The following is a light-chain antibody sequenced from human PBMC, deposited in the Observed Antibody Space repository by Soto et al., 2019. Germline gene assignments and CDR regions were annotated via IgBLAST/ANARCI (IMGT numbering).Light chain of an antibody. CDR1: QSVSSD. CDR2: GAS. CDR3: QQYNTWHPKMA. J-gene: IGKJ1*01. Sequence: VVTQSPATLSVFPGETATLSCRASQSVSSDLAWYHQRPGQAPRLLIYGASTRATGIPARFRGSGSGTEFRLTISSLQSEDFAPYYCQQYNTWHPKMAFGRGTKVEIK. V-gene: IGKV3-15*01.